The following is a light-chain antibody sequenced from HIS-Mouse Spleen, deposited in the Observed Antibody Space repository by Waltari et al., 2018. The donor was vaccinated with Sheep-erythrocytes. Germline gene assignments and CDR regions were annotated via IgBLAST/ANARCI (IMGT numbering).Light chain of an antibody. CDR2: DKK. J-gene: IGLJ3*02. CDR3: GTWDSSLSAGRV. V-gene: IGLV1-51*01. CDR1: SSNIGNNY. Sequence: QSVLTQPPSVSAAPGQKVTISCSGSSSNIGNNYVSWYQQLPGTAPKLLIYDKKKRPSGSPDRVSGSKSGTSATLGITGLQTGDEADYYCGTWDSSLSAGRVFGGGTKLTVL.